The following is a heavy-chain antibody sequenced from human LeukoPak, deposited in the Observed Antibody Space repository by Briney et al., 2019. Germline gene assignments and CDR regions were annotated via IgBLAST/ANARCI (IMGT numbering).Heavy chain of an antibody. CDR1: GGTFRNYA. D-gene: IGHD2-15*01. CDR3: ARVRRGYCSGGSCPGWDY. V-gene: IGHV1-69*13. Sequence: SVKVSCKASGGTFRNYAVSWVRQAPGQGLEWMGGIIPIFGTANYAQKFQGRVTITADESTSTAYMELSSLRSEDTAVYYCARVRRGYCSGGSCPGWDYWGQGTLVTVSS. CDR2: IIPIFGTA. J-gene: IGHJ4*02.